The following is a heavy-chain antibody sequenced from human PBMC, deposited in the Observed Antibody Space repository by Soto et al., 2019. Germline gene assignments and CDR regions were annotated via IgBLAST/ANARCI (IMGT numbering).Heavy chain of an antibody. CDR3: ARESEDLTSNFDY. J-gene: IGHJ4*02. CDR2: ISSTTNYI. CDR1: GFTFSRYS. Sequence: EVQLVESGGGLVRPGGSLRLSCAASGFTFSRYSMNWVRQAPGKGLEWVSSISSTTNYIYYADSMKGRFTVSRDNAQNSVYLEMNSLSAEDKAVYYRARESEDLTSNFDYWGQGTLVTVSS. V-gene: IGHV3-21*01.